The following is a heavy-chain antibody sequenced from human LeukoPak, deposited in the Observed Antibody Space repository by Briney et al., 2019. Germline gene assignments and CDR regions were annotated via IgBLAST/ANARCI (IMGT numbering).Heavy chain of an antibody. D-gene: IGHD6-6*01. V-gene: IGHV3-64*01. CDR1: GFTFSSYA. Sequence: QAGGSLRLSCAASGFTFSSYAMHWVRQAPGKGLEYVSAISSNGGSTYYANSVKGRFTISRDNSKNTLYPQMGSLRAEDMAVYYCARRLVPAAFDIWGQGTMVTVSS. CDR3: ARRLVPAAFDI. CDR2: ISSNGGST. J-gene: IGHJ3*02.